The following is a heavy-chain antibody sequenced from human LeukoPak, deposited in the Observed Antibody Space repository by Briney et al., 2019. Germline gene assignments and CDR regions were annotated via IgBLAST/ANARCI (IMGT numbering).Heavy chain of an antibody. V-gene: IGHV3-53*01. CDR2: IYSGGST. CDR3: ARGISGYYDFWSGCPMDV. CDR1: GFTVSSNY. J-gene: IGHJ6*02. D-gene: IGHD3-3*01. Sequence: HPGGSLRLSCAASGFTVSSNYMSWVRQAPRKGLEWVSVIYSGGSTYYADSVKGRFTISRDNSKNTLYLQMNSLRAEDTAVYYCARGISGYYDFWSGCPMDVWGQGTTVTVSS.